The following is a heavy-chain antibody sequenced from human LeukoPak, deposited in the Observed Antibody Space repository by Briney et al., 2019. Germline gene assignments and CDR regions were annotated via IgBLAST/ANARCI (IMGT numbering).Heavy chain of an antibody. J-gene: IGHJ4*02. CDR2: ISGSGGST. CDR3: ATGQGPWGSYRSTYFDY. CDR1: GFTFSSYA. D-gene: IGHD3-16*02. Sequence: GGSLRLSCAASGFTFSSYAMSWVRQAPGKGLEWVSAISGSGGSTYYADSVKGRSTISRDNSKNTLYLQMNSLRAEDTAVYYCATGQGPWGSYRSTYFDYWGQGTLVTVSS. V-gene: IGHV3-23*01.